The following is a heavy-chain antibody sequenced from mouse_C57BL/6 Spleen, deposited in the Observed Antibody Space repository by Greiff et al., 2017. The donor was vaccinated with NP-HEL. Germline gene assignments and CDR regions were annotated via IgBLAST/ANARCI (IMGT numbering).Heavy chain of an antibody. J-gene: IGHJ4*01. CDR1: GFTFSDYG. CDR3: ARSAHYAMDY. CDR2: ISSCSSTI. Sequence: EVKLVESGGGLVKPGGSLKLSCAASGFTFSDYGMHWVRQAPEKGLEWVAYISSCSSTIYYADTVKGRFTISRDNAKNTLFLQMTSLRSEDTAMDYCARSAHYAMDYWGQGTSVTVSS. V-gene: IGHV5-17*01.